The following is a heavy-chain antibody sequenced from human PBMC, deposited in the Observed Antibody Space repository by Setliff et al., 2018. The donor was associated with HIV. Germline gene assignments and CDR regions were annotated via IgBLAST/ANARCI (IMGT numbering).Heavy chain of an antibody. J-gene: IGHJ4*02. V-gene: IGHV1-69*13. CDR1: GYTFTSYG. CDR2: IVPILNTG. D-gene: IGHD3-22*01. CDR3: ARIPNHSSGFDY. Sequence: SVKVSCKASGYTFTSYGISWVRQAPGQGLEWMGGIVPILNTGNYAPKFQGRVTITADESTTTAYMELSSLRSEDTAVYYCARIPNHSSGFDYWGEGTLVTVSS.